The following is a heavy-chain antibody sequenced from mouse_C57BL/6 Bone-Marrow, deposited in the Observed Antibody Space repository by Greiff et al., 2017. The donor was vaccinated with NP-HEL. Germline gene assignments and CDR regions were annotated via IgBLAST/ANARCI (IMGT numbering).Heavy chain of an antibody. D-gene: IGHD2-3*01. CDR2: IYPGSGNT. J-gene: IGHJ2*01. CDR3: ARAEGWLLFFDY. CDR1: GYSFTSYY. Sequence: VQLQQSGPELVKPGASVKISCKASGYSFTSYYIHWVKQRPGQGLEWIGWIYPGSGNTKYNEKFKGKATLTADTSSSTAYMQRSSLTSEDSAVYYCARAEGWLLFFDYWGQGTTLTVSS. V-gene: IGHV1-66*01.